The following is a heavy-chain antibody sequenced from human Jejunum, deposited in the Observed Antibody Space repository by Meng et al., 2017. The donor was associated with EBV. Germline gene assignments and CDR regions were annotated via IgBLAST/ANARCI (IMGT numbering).Heavy chain of an antibody. J-gene: IGHJ5*02. CDR2: INGGNGNT. Sequence: QVQLVQSGAEVKKPGASVMVSCKASGYTFTSYAIHWVRQAPGQRPEWMGWINGGNGNTKYSQKVQGRVTFTRDTSASTAYMDLSSLRSEDTALYYCVRDNGYQLLHSWGQGALVTVAS. CDR1: GYTFTSYA. CDR3: VRDNGYQLLHS. V-gene: IGHV1-3*01. D-gene: IGHD2-2*01.